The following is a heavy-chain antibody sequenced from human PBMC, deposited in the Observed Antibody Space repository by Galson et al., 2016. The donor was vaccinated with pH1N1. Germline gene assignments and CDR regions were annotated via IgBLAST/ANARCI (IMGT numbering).Heavy chain of an antibody. J-gene: IGHJ3*02. CDR2: INVYNGKT. CDR3: ARDFRASTGMDAFDN. D-gene: IGHD3-9*01. V-gene: IGHV1-18*01. CDR1: GYTFTIYA. Sequence: SVKVSCKASGYTFTIYAISWVRQAPGQGLEWMGWINVYNGKTNYAQKFQGRVTMTTDTSTTTAYMEMRSLRADDTAVYYCARDFRASTGMDAFDNWGQGTMVTVSS.